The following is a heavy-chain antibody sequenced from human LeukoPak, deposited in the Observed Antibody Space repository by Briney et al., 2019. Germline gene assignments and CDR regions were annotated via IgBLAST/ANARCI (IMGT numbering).Heavy chain of an antibody. J-gene: IGHJ4*02. CDR1: GFTFSSYW. D-gene: IGHD2-15*01. Sequence: AGSLRLSSAASGFTFSSYWMSWVRQAPGKGLEWVANIKQDGSERYYVDSVKGRFTISRDNAKNSLYLQMNSLRAVDTAVYYCARGPSGGNGFSYWGLGTLVTVSS. CDR3: ARGPSGGNGFSY. V-gene: IGHV3-7*04. CDR2: IKQDGSER.